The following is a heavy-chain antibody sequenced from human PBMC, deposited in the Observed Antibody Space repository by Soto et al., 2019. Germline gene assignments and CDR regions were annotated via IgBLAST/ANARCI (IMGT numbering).Heavy chain of an antibody. V-gene: IGHV1-69*13. J-gene: IGHJ6*02. CDR1: GGTFSSYA. CDR2: IIPIFGTA. CDR3: ARGGSGQIHYYYYGTDV. D-gene: IGHD3-16*01. Sequence: SVKVSCKASGGTFSSYAISWVRQAPVQGLEWMGGIIPIFGTANYAQKFQGRVTITADESTSTAYMELSSLRSEDTAVYYCARGGSGQIHYYYYGTDVWGQGTTVTVSS.